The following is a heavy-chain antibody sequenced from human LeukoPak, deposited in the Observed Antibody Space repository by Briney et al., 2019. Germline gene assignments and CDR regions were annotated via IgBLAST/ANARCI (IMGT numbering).Heavy chain of an antibody. Sequence: GGSLRLSCAASGSTVSSNYMSWVRQAPGKGLEWVSVIYSGGSTYYADSVKGRFTISRDNSKNTLYLQMNSLRAEDTAVYYCARGYYDSSGYYTGYFDYWGQGTLVTVSS. CDR2: IYSGGST. CDR1: GSTVSSNY. J-gene: IGHJ4*02. V-gene: IGHV3-66*01. D-gene: IGHD3-22*01. CDR3: ARGYYDSSGYYTGYFDY.